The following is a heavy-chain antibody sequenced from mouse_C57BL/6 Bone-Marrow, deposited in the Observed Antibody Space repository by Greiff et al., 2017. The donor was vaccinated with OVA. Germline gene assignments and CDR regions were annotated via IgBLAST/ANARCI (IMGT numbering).Heavy chain of an antibody. D-gene: IGHD2-3*01. CDR1: GFNIKDDY. CDR3: TFYDGYYFWYFDV. CDR2: IDPENGDT. J-gene: IGHJ1*03. Sequence: VQLKESGAELVRPGASVKLSCTASGFNIKDDYMHWVKQRPEQGLEWIGWIDPENGDTEYASKFQGKATITADTSFNTSYLQLSSLTSEDTAVYYCTFYDGYYFWYFDVWGTGTTVTVSS. V-gene: IGHV14-4*01.